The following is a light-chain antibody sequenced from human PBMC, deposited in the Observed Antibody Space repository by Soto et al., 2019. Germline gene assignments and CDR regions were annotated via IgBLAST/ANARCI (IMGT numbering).Light chain of an antibody. V-gene: IGKV3-15*01. CDR3: REYSNWPPYT. Sequence: EIVMTQSPATLSVSPGERATLSCRASQSVSSNLAWYQQKPGQAPRLLIYGASTRATGIPARFSGSGSGTEFTLTISSLQSEDFAIYYCREYSNWPPYTFGQGTKLEIK. CDR2: GAS. J-gene: IGKJ2*01. CDR1: QSVSSN.